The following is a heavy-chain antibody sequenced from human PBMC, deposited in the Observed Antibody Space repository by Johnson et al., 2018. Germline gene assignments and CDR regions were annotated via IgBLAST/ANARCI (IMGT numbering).Heavy chain of an antibody. CDR2: ISYDGNDK. D-gene: IGHD1-14*01. V-gene: IGHV3-30*03. CDR1: RFTSTYG. J-gene: IGHJ1*01. Sequence: VQLVESGGGVVQPGRSLRLSCAASRFTSTYGMYWVRQDPGKGLEGVATISYDGNDKYYADSVKGRFTISRDNSKNSLYLKMNSLRGEDTDVYYCVHPEQGCDRMAEYFQHWGQGTLVTVSS. CDR3: VHPEQGCDRMAEYFQH.